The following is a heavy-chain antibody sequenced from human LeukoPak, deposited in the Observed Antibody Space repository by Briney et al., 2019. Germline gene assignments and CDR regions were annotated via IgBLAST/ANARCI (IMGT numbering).Heavy chain of an antibody. D-gene: IGHD3-22*01. Sequence: SETLSLTCTVSGGSISSSYWSWIRQPPGKGLEWIGDVYYSGHPNYNPSLKRRVTISVDTSKNQFSLKLTSVSAAGTAVYYCARDRPPDYYDSSGFFPVFDYWGQGTLVTVSS. CDR3: ARDRPPDYYDSSGFFPVFDY. V-gene: IGHV4-59*01. J-gene: IGHJ4*02. CDR2: VYYSGHP. CDR1: GGSISSSY.